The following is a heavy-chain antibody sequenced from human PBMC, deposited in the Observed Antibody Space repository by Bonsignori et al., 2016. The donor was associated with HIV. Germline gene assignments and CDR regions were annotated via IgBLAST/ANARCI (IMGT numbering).Heavy chain of an antibody. Sequence: WIRQPPGKGLEWCGTIHYSGTTYYNPPLKSRATISMDASKNQFSLKLSSVTAADSAVYYCARVVGYSGSGILDNWGQGTLVTVSS. CDR2: IHYSGTT. CDR3: ARVVGYSGSGILDN. J-gene: IGHJ4*02. V-gene: IGHV4-39*07. D-gene: IGHD3-10*01.